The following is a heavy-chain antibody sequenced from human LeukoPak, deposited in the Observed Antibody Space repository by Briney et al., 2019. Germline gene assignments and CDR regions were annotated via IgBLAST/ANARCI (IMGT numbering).Heavy chain of an antibody. V-gene: IGHV3-74*01. D-gene: IGHD2-15*01. J-gene: IGHJ6*03. CDR2: ISTDASSK. CDR1: GFTFSSYW. CDR3: ARGRGRNPSGYYYYMDV. Sequence: GGSLRLSCAGSGFTFSSYWMHWVRQAPGKGLVWVSRISTDASSKTYADSVKGRFTISRDNSKDTLDLLMSSLRADDTAVYYCARGRGRNPSGYYYYMDVWGKGTTVTVSS.